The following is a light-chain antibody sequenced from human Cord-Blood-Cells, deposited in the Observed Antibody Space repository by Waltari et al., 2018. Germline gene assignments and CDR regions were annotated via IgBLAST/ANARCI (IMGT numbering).Light chain of an antibody. CDR2: AAS. CDR1: QSIRSY. J-gene: IGKJ3*01. V-gene: IGKV1-39*01. CDR3: QQSYSTPFT. Sequence: DIQMTQSPSSLSASVGDRVTITCRASQSIRSYLNWYQQKPGKAPKLLIYAASSFQSGVPSRFSGSGSWTDFTLTISSLQPEDFATYYCQQSYSTPFTFGPGTKVDIK.